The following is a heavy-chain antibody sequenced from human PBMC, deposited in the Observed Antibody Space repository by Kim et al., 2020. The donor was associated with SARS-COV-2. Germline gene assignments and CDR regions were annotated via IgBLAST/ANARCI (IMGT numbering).Heavy chain of an antibody. CDR1: GGSFSGYY. J-gene: IGHJ5*02. V-gene: IGHV4-34*01. CDR3: ARALKIIAVAGMGWFDP. CDR2: INHSGST. Sequence: SETLSLTCAVYGGSFSGYYWSWIRQPPGKGLEWIGEINHSGSTNYNPSLKSRVTISVDTSKNQFSLKLSSVTAADTAVYYCARALKIIAVAGMGWFDPWGQGTLVTVSS. D-gene: IGHD6-19*01.